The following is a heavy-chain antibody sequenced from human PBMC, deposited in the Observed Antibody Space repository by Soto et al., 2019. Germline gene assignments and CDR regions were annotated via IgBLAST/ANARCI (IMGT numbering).Heavy chain of an antibody. Sequence: QVQLVQSGAEVKKPGSSVKVSCKASGGTFSRYTISWVRQAPGQGLEWMGRIIPILGIANYAQKLQGRVTITADKSTSTAYMELSSLRSEDTAVYYCAKGDGDYRYDYWGQGTLVTVSS. J-gene: IGHJ4*02. CDR1: GGTFSRYT. D-gene: IGHD4-17*01. CDR3: AKGDGDYRYDY. V-gene: IGHV1-69*02. CDR2: IIPILGIA.